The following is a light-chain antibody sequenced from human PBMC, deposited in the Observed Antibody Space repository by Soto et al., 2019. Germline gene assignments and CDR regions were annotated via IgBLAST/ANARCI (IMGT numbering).Light chain of an antibody. CDR3: QQYKNWPPIT. J-gene: IGKJ5*01. CDR1: QSVSSN. Sequence: EIVMTQSPVTLSLSPGERATLSCKASQSVSSNLAWYQQKPGQAPRLLIYGASTRATGIPARFSGSGSGTEFTLTISSLQSEDFAVYYCQQYKNWPPITFGQGTRLEIK. V-gene: IGKV3-15*01. CDR2: GAS.